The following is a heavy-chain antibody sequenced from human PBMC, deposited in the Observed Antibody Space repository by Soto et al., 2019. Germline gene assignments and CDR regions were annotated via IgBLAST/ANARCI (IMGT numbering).Heavy chain of an antibody. Sequence: ASVKVSCKASGGTFSSYAISWVRQAPGQGLEWMGGIIPIFGTANYAQKFQGRVTITADESTSTAYMELSSLRSEDTAVYYCARAYRYCSSTSCYWGKNYYYYGMDVWGQVTTVTVSS. CDR2: IIPIFGTA. D-gene: IGHD2-2*01. J-gene: IGHJ6*02. CDR1: GGTFSSYA. V-gene: IGHV1-69*13. CDR3: ARAYRYCSSTSCYWGKNYYYYGMDV.